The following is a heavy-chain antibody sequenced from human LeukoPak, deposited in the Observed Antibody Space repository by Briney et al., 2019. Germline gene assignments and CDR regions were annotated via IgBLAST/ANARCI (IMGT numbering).Heavy chain of an antibody. CDR2: INHSGST. CDR3: AIGGIVVVVAATARWFDP. D-gene: IGHD2-15*01. CDR1: GGSFSGYY. J-gene: IGHJ5*02. V-gene: IGHV4-34*01. Sequence: PSETLSLTCAVYGGSFSGYYWSWIRQPPGKGLEWIGEINHSGSTNYNPSLKSRVTISVDTSKNQFSLKLSSVTAADTAVYYCAIGGIVVVVAATARWFDPWGQGTLVTVSS.